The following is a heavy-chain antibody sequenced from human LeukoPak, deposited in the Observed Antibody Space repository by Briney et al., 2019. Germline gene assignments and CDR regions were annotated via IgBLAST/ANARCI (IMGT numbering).Heavy chain of an antibody. J-gene: IGHJ4*02. CDR2: ISWNSGSI. V-gene: IGHV3-9*01. CDR1: GFTLSSYA. CDR3: AKDTYGSGSSPFDY. D-gene: IGHD3-10*01. Sequence: GGSLRLSCAASGFTLSSYAMSWVRQAPGKGLEGVSGISWNSGSIGYADSVKGRFTISRDNAKNSLYLQMNSLRAEDTALYYCAKDTYGSGSSPFDYWGQGTLVTVSS.